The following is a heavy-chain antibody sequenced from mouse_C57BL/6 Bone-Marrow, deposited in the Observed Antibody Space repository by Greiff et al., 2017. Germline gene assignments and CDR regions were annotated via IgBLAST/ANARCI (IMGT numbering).Heavy chain of an antibody. D-gene: IGHD3-3*01. CDR2: INPGSGGT. Sequence: QVQLQQSGAELVRPGTSVKVSCKASGYAFTNYLIEWVKQRPGQGLEWIGVINPGSGGTNYNEKFKGKATLTADKSSSTAYMQLSSLTSEDSAVYFCARRAPWVGWYFDVWGTGTTVTVSS. J-gene: IGHJ1*03. CDR3: ARRAPWVGWYFDV. CDR1: GYAFTNYL. V-gene: IGHV1-54*01.